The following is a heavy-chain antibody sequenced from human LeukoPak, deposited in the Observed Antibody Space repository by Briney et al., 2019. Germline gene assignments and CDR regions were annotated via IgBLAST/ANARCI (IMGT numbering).Heavy chain of an antibody. CDR1: GFTFDDYA. D-gene: IGHD1-20*01. J-gene: IGHJ4*02. Sequence: GRSLRLSCAASGFTFDDYAMHWVRQAPGKGLEWVSGISWNSGSIGYADSVKGRFTTSRDNAKNSLYLQMNSLRAEDTAVYYCARVAYNWNLFDYWGQGTLVTVSS. V-gene: IGHV3-9*01. CDR2: ISWNSGSI. CDR3: ARVAYNWNLFDY.